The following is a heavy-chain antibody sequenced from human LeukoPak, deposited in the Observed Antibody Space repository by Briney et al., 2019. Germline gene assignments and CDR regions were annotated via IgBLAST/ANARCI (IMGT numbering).Heavy chain of an antibody. CDR2: IKNDGSST. V-gene: IGHV3-74*01. Sequence: GGSLRLSCAASGFTFSSYWMHWVRQAPGKGLVWVSRIKNDGSSTYYADSVKGRLTISRDNAKNTLYLQMNSLRAEDTAVYYCARESYCSGGSCYSGRAFDIWGQGTMVTVSS. J-gene: IGHJ3*02. D-gene: IGHD2-15*01. CDR3: ARESYCSGGSCYSGRAFDI. CDR1: GFTFSSYW.